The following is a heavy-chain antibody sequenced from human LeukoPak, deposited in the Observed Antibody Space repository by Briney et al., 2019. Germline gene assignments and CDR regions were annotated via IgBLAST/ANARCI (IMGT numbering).Heavy chain of an antibody. CDR3: ARGRGSSQFDP. Sequence: SETLSLTCTVSGGSISSSSYYWGWIRQPPGKGLEWIGNIYYSGSTYYNPSLESRVTMSLDTSKNQFSLKLSSVTAADTAVYYCARGRGSSQFDPWGQGTLVTVSS. CDR2: IYYSGST. V-gene: IGHV4-39*07. J-gene: IGHJ5*02. D-gene: IGHD1-26*01. CDR1: GGSISSSSYY.